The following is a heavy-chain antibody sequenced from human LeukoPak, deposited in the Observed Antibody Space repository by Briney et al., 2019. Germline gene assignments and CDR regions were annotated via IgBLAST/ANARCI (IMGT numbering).Heavy chain of an antibody. CDR2: INHSGST. J-gene: IGHJ4*02. Sequence: SETLSLTCAVYGGSFSGYYWSWIRQPPGKGREWIGEINHSGSTNYNPSLKSRVTISVDPSKNQFSLKLSSVTAADTAVYYCARGVVRYFDWLLSTHPYYFDYWGQGTLVTVSS. CDR3: ARGVVRYFDWLLSTHPYYFDY. V-gene: IGHV4-34*01. D-gene: IGHD3-9*01. CDR1: GGSFSGYY.